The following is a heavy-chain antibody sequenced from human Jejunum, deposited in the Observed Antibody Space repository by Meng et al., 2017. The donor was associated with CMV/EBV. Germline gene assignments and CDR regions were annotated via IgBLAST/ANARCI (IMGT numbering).Heavy chain of an antibody. V-gene: IGHV3-7*04. Sequence: CAASGFNFKASWMDWVRQAPGRGLEWVANIRYDGGERYYVNSVEGRFFIYRDNARNSLYLQMNSLRAEDSAIYYCTRALDYWGQGTLVTVSS. J-gene: IGHJ4*02. CDR3: TRALDY. CDR2: IRYDGGER. CDR1: GFNFKASW.